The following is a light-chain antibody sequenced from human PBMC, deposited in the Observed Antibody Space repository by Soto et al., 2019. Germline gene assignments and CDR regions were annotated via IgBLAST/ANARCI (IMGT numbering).Light chain of an antibody. CDR3: QQHSKWPLT. J-gene: IGKJ4*01. CDR2: GAS. CDR1: QSVSNNY. Sequence: EIVLTQSPGTLSLSPGERATLSCRASQSVSNNYLAWYQQKPGQAPRLLIYGASNRATGIPDRFSGSGSGTDFTLTISRLEPEDFAVYFCQQHSKWPLTFGGGTKVEIK. V-gene: IGKV3D-20*02.